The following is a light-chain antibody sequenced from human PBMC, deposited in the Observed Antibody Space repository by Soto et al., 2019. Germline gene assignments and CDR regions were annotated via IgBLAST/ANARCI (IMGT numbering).Light chain of an antibody. CDR2: DFS. J-gene: IGLJ1*01. CDR3: LSYTSPGTYV. V-gene: IGLV2-14*03. Sequence: QSVLTQPASVSGSPGQSITISCTGTTSDINNYDSIAWYQPRPGEAPALKIFDFSYRPSGVSDRFSASQSGNTASLTISGLQPEGEADYYCLSYTSPGTYVFGPGTKVTVL. CDR1: TSDINNYDS.